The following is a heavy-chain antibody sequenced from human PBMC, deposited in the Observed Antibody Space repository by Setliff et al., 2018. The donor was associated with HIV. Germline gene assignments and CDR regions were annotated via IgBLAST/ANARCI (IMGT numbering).Heavy chain of an antibody. D-gene: IGHD4-4*01. CDR2: IIPMFVKA. CDR1: GANFRLYA. CDR3: ATQRQTVIEGRYMDD. Sequence: SVKVSCKASGANFRLYAFSWVRQAPGQVLEWMGGIIPMFVKANYAQKFQDRVTITADESTSTAYMELSILRFADTAVYYSATQRQTVIEGRYMDDLGRESAVTGSS. J-gene: IGHJ6*03. V-gene: IGHV1-69*13.